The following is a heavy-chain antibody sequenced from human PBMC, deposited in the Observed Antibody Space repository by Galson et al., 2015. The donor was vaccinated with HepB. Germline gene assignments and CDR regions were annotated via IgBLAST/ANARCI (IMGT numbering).Heavy chain of an antibody. J-gene: IGHJ5*02. D-gene: IGHD5-18*01. Sequence: SVKVSCKASGGTFSSYAISWVRQAPGQGLEWMGGIIPIFGIANYAQKFQGRVTITADESTSTAYMELSSLRSEDTAVYYCARRLEYSYGFGFDPWGQGTLVTVSS. CDR2: IIPIFGIA. V-gene: IGHV1-69*13. CDR3: ARRLEYSYGFGFDP. CDR1: GGTFSSYA.